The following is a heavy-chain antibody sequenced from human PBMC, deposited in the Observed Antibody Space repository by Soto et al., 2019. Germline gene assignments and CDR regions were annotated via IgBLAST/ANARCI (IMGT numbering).Heavy chain of an antibody. J-gene: IGHJ4*02. V-gene: IGHV3-30*18. D-gene: IGHD7-27*01. CDR3: AKDGEGGHFDY. CDR2: ISYDGSNK. CDR1: GFTFSSYG. Sequence: QVQLVESGGGVVQPGRSLRLSCAASGFTFSSYGMHWVRQAPGKGLEWVAVISYDGSNKYYADSVKGRFTISRDNSKNTLYLQMNSLRAEDTAVYYCAKDGEGGHFDYWGQGTLVTVSS.